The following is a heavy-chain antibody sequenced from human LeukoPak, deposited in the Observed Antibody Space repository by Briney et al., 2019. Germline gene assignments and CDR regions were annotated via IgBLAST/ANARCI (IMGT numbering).Heavy chain of an antibody. CDR3: AKASGVPWADYAFDI. J-gene: IGHJ3*02. D-gene: IGHD3-10*01. V-gene: IGHV3-66*02. Sequence: GGSLRLSCAASGFTVSSSYINWVRQAPGKGLEWVSAIYSDGSTYYADSAKGRFTISRDSSKNTLYLQMNSLRAEDTAVYYCAKASGVPWADYAFDIWGQGTMVTVSS. CDR2: IYSDGST. CDR1: GFTVSSSY.